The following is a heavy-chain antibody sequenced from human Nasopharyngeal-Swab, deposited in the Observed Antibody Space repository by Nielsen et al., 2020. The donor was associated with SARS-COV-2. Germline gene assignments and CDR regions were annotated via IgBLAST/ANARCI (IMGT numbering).Heavy chain of an antibody. CDR3: ARDLTRGYTCDKGMDY. Sequence: GGSMILSCAASGFSFSHYNMHWVRQAPDNYLEWVAFISYNGDIQYYADSMKGRFTLSRDNSMGTLYVETDSPRPDDTAVSFCARDLTRGYTCDKGMDYWGQGTLVTVSS. CDR2: ISYNGDIQ. CDR1: GFSFSHYN. V-gene: IGHV3-30-3*01. D-gene: IGHD5-18*01. J-gene: IGHJ4*02.